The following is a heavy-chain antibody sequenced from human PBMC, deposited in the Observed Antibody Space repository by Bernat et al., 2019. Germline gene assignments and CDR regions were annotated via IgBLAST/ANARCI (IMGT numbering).Heavy chain of an antibody. Sequence: QLVESGGGVIQPGGSLRLSCAPSGFIFDDYVMHWVRQVPGMGLEWISRISHDSSQTSYADSVKGRFTISRDNSKKSLFLQMHSLRAEDTAFYYCVRDTNWAFDFWGRGTLVTVSS. J-gene: IGHJ4*02. D-gene: IGHD1-1*01. CDR1: GFIFDDYV. V-gene: IGHV3-43*02. CDR3: VRDTNWAFDF. CDR2: ISHDSSQT.